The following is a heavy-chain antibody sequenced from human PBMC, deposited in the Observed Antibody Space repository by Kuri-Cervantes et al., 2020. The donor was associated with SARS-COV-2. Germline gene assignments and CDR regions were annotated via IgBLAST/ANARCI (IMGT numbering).Heavy chain of an antibody. Sequence: ASVKVSCKASGYTFTSYGISWVRQAPGQGLEWMGWISAYNGNTNYAQKLQGRVTMTTDTSTSTAYMELSSLRSEDTAVYYCARLGWDFWSGYRNYYYYYMDVWGKGTTVTVSS. CDR3: ARLGWDFWSGYRNYYYYYMDV. J-gene: IGHJ6*03. CDR2: ISAYNGNT. CDR1: GYTFTSYG. D-gene: IGHD3-3*01. V-gene: IGHV1-18*01.